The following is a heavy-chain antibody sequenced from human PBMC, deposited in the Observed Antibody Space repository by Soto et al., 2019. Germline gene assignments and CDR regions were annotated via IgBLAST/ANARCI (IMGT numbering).Heavy chain of an antibody. Sequence: TGGSLRLSCAASGFTFSSYSMNWVRQAPGKGLEWVSSISSSSSYIYYADSVKGRFTISRDNAKNSLYLQMNSLRAEDTAVYYCARDPLIAVAGNDFDYWGQGTLVTVSS. V-gene: IGHV3-21*01. D-gene: IGHD6-19*01. CDR2: ISSSSSYI. CDR3: ARDPLIAVAGNDFDY. J-gene: IGHJ4*02. CDR1: GFTFSSYS.